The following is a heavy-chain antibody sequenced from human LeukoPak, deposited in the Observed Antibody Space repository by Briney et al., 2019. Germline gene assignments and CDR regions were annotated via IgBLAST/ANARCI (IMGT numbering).Heavy chain of an antibody. CDR3: ARDRSGEGSGWHDYYYYYGMDV. D-gene: IGHD6-19*01. Sequence: SETLSLTCTVSGGSISSYYWSWIRQPAGKGLEWIGRIYTSGSTNYNPSLKSRVTMSVDTSKNQFSLKLSSVTAADTAVYYCARDRSGEGSGWHDYYYYYGMDVWGQGTTVTVSS. V-gene: IGHV4-4*07. J-gene: IGHJ6*02. CDR1: GGSISSYY. CDR2: IYTSGST.